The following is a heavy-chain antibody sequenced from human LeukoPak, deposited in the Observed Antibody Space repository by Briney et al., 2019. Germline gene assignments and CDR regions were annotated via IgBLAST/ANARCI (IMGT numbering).Heavy chain of an antibody. J-gene: IGHJ6*02. Sequence: PGGSLRLSCAASGFTFSSYGMHWVRQAPGKGLEWVAVIWYDGSNKYYADSVKGRFTISRDNSKNTLYLQMNSLRAEDTAVYYCARVGRPYYDILTGPPMDVWGQGTTVTVSS. CDR2: IWYDGSNK. D-gene: IGHD3-9*01. CDR1: GFTFSSYG. V-gene: IGHV3-33*08. CDR3: ARVGRPYYDILTGPPMDV.